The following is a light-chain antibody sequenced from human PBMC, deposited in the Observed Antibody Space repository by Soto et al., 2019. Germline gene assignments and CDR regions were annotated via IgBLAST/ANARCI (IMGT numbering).Light chain of an antibody. CDR1: QSISNW. Sequence: DIPMTQSPSTLSASVGDRVTTTCRASQSISNWLAWYQQKPGKAPKLLIYDVSSLPSGVPSRFSGSGSGTEFPLTISNLQPDDYATYYCQQYSSYWTFGQGTKVDIK. V-gene: IGKV1-5*01. CDR2: DVS. J-gene: IGKJ1*01. CDR3: QQYSSYWT.